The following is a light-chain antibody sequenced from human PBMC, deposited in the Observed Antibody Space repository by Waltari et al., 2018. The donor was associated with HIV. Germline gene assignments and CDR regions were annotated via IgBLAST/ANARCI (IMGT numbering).Light chain of an antibody. Sequence: VVLTQSPPSLPVTLGQSASISCRSTQSLVYSDGGTYLHWFQQRPCHSPRPLRFKVLYRDFRAQERFSGTGSGTDFTLWISRVEAEDVGVYCCMQGRHWPRTFGQGTRMDI. V-gene: IGKV2-30*01. CDR1: QSLVYSDGGTY. CDR3: MQGRHWPRT. CDR2: KVL. J-gene: IGKJ5*01.